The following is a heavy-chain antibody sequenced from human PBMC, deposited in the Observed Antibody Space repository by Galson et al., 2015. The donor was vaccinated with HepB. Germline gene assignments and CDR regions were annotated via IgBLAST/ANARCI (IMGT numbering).Heavy chain of an antibody. Sequence: SLRLSCAASGFTFSDYYISWIRQAPGKGLEWVSYISSSSSYTNYADSVKGRFTISRDNAKNSLYLQMNSLRAEDTAVYYCAKALEAELKSYWYFDLWGRGTLVTVSS. CDR1: GFTFSDYY. D-gene: IGHD1-7*01. CDR2: ISSSSSYT. CDR3: AKALEAELKSYWYFDL. V-gene: IGHV3-11*05. J-gene: IGHJ2*01.